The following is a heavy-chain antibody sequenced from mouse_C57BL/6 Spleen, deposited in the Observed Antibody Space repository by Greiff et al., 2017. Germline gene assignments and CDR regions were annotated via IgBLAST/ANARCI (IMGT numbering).Heavy chain of an antibody. CDR1: GYTFTSYW. CDR3: ARERITTVEGYYYAMDY. J-gene: IGHJ4*01. D-gene: IGHD1-1*01. CDR2: IDPNSGGT. V-gene: IGHV1-72*01. Sequence: QVQLQQPGAELVKPGASVKLSCKASGYTFTSYWMHWVKQRPGRGLEWIGRIDPNSGGTKYNEKFKGKATLTVDKPSSTAYMQLSSLTSEDSAVYYCARERITTVEGYYYAMDYWGQGTSVTVSS.